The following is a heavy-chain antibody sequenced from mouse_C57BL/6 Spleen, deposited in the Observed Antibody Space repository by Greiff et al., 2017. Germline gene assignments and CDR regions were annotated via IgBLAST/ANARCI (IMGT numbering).Heavy chain of an antibody. D-gene: IGHD1-1*01. CDR3: ARRFYYYGSGDWFAY. CDR2: IHPNSGST. Sequence: VQLQQPGAELVKPGASVKLSCKASGYTFTSYWMHWVKQRPGQGLEWIGMIHPNSGSTNYNEKFKSKDTLTVDKSSSTAYMQLSSLTSADSAVYYCARRFYYYGSGDWFAYWGQGTLVTVSA. J-gene: IGHJ3*01. CDR1: GYTFTSYW. V-gene: IGHV1-64*01.